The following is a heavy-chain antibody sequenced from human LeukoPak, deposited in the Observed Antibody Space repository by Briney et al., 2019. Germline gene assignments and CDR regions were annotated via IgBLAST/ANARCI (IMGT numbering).Heavy chain of an antibody. J-gene: IGHJ4*02. CDR2: ISFDGIKK. CDR3: AKDLATKYTLDS. CDR1: GFTFSSDA. V-gene: IGHV3-30*18. Sequence: GGSLRLSCAASGFTFSSDAMHWVRQAPGEGLEWVAFISFDGIKKYFADSVKGRFTISRDNSKNTLYLQMNSLRAEDTAVYYCAKDLATKYTLDSWGQGSLVTVSS. D-gene: IGHD6-6*01.